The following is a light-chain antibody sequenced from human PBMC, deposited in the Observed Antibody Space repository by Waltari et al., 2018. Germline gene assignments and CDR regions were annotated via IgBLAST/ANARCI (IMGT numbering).Light chain of an antibody. CDR1: HSVSTY. CDR2: KAS. CDR3: QQRSNWPQLT. J-gene: IGKJ4*01. V-gene: IGKV3-11*01. Sequence: EIVLTQSPATLSLSPGERATLSCRASHSVSTYLAWSQQKPGQAPRLLIYKASNRATGIPARYSGGGSGTDFTLTINSREPEDFGVYYCQQRSNWPQLTFGGGTKVEIK.